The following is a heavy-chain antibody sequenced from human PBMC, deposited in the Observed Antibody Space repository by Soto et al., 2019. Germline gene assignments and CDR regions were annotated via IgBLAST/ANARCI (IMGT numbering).Heavy chain of an antibody. CDR1: GFTFSNAW. Sequence: GGTLRLSCAASGFTFSNAWMSWVRQAPGKGLEWVGRIKSKTDGGTTDYAAPVKGRFTISRDDSKNTLYLQMNSLKTEDTAVYYCTTSDYDILTGYYNDYWGQGTLVTVSS. CDR3: TTSDYDILTGYYNDY. D-gene: IGHD3-9*01. V-gene: IGHV3-15*01. CDR2: IKSKTDGGTT. J-gene: IGHJ4*02.